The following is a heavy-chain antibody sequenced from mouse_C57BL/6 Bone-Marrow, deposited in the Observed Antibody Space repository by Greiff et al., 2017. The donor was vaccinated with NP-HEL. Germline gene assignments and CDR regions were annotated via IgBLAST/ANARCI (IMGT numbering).Heavy chain of an antibody. CDR1: GYTFTSYG. Sequence: VQLQQSGVELARPGASVKLSCKASGYTFTSYGISWVKQRTGQGLEWIGEIYPRGGNTYYNEKFKGKATLTADKSSSTAYMELRSLTSEDSAVYFCARRDSYWGQGTTLTVSS. CDR3: ARRDSY. V-gene: IGHV1-81*01. J-gene: IGHJ2*01. CDR2: IYPRGGNT.